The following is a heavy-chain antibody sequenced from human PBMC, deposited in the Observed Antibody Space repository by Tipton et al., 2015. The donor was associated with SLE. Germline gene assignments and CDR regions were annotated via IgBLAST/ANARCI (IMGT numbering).Heavy chain of an antibody. V-gene: IGHV4-34*01. Sequence: TLSLTCAVYGGSFSGYYWSWIRQPPGKGLEWIGKINHSGSTTYNPSLKSRVTISVDTSKNRFSLKLSSVTAADTAVYYCARGYGPVVSWGQGTLVTVSS. CDR3: ARGYGPVVS. D-gene: IGHD4-17*01. CDR2: INHSGST. J-gene: IGHJ4*02. CDR1: GGSFSGYY.